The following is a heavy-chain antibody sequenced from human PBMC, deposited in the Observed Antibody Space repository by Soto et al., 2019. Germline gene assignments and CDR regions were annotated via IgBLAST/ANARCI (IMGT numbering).Heavy chain of an antibody. CDR1: NXSLRTGYS. CDR3: ARTHSGSYYSVFNY. J-gene: IGHJ4*02. D-gene: IGHD1-26*01. Sequence: XTLSLPGVVSNXSLRTGYSGGWIRRSPGKGLEWIASIYRSGTTSYNPALKSRVTISVDPSKNHFSLMLTEGTAADTAVYYCARTHSGSYYSVFNYWGRGSLVPVSS. V-gene: IGHV4-38-2*01. CDR2: IYRSGTT.